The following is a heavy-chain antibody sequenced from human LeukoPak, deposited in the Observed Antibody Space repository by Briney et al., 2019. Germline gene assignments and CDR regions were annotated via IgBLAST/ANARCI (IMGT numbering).Heavy chain of an antibody. J-gene: IGHJ4*02. CDR1: GYTLTELS. V-gene: IGHV1-24*01. Sequence: GASVKVSCKVSGYTLTELSMHWVRQAPGKGLEWMGGFDPEDGETIYAQKFQGRVTMTEDTSTDTAYMELSSLRSEDTAVYYCARDGDCSGGSCYNDYWGQGTLVTVSS. D-gene: IGHD2-15*01. CDR2: FDPEDGET. CDR3: ARDGDCSGGSCYNDY.